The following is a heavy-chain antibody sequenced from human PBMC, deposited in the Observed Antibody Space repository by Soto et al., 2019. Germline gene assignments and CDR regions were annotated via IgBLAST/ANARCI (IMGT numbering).Heavy chain of an antibody. D-gene: IGHD2-21*01. Sequence: SETLSLTCPVSGGSISSSNWWTWVRQPPGKGLEWIGEIYHSGRTNYNPSLKSRVTISVDKSKNQFSLKLSSVTAADTAIYYCARNSGHSDFDYWGQRTLVTVSS. CDR3: ARNSGHSDFDY. CDR1: GGSISSSNW. J-gene: IGHJ4*02. CDR2: IYHSGRT. V-gene: IGHV4-4*02.